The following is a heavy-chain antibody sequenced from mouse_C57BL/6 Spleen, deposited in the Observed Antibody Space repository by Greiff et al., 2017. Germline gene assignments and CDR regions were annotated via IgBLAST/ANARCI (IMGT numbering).Heavy chain of an antibody. CDR2: IYPGSGST. V-gene: IGHV1-55*01. CDR1: GYTFTSYW. CDR3: TRRNSITTVVADY. D-gene: IGHD1-1*01. J-gene: IGHJ2*01. Sequence: VQLQQPGAELVKPGASVKMSCKASGYTFTSYWITWVKQRPGQGLEWIGDIYPGSGSTNYNEKFKSKATLTVDTSSSTAYMQLSSLTSEDSAVYYGTRRNSITTVVADYWGQGTTLTVSS.